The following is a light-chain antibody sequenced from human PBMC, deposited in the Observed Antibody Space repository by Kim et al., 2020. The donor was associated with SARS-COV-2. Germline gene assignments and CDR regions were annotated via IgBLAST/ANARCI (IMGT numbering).Light chain of an antibody. CDR2: YDS. V-gene: IGLV3-21*04. CDR3: QVWDSSSDHWV. J-gene: IGLJ3*02. Sequence: SYELTQPPSVSVAPGKTARITCGGNNIGRKSVHWYQQKPGQAPVEVIYYDSDRPSGIPERFSGSNSGNTATLTISRVEAGDEADYYCQVWDSSSDHWVFGGGTKLTVL. CDR1: NIGRKS.